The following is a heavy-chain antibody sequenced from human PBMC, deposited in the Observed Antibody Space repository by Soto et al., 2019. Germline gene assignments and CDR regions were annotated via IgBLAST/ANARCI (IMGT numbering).Heavy chain of an antibody. J-gene: IGHJ6*02. CDR3: ARVYYDFWSGYLLATTYGMDV. D-gene: IGHD3-3*01. V-gene: IGHV3-33*01. CDR2: IWYDGSNK. Sequence: PGGSLRLSCAASGFTFSSYGMHWVRQAPGKGLEWAAVIWYDGSNKYYADSVKGRFTISRDNSKNTLYLQMNSLRAEDTAVYYCARVYYDFWSGYLLATTYGMDVWGQGTTVTAP. CDR1: GFTFSSYG.